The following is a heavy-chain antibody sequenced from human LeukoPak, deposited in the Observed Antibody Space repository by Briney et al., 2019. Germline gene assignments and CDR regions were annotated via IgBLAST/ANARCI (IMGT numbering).Heavy chain of an antibody. CDR1: GGSISSRSYY. J-gene: IGHJ6*02. CDR3: ARGKFGGYGLNV. Sequence: SETLSLTCTVSGGSISSRSYYWGCIRQPPGKGLEWIGSIYSSGRTYYNPSLKSRVTISIDTSKNQFSLKLSSVTASDTAVYYCARGKFGGYGLNVWGQGTTVTVSS. CDR2: IYSSGRT. D-gene: IGHD3-10*01. V-gene: IGHV4-39*01.